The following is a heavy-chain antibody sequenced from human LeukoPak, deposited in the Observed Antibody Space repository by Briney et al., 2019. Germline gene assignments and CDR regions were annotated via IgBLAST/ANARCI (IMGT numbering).Heavy chain of an antibody. V-gene: IGHV4-31*03. D-gene: IGHD2-8*01. CDR1: GGSISSGGYY. CDR2: IYYSGDT. Sequence: PSETLSLTCTVSGGSISSGGYYWSWIRQHPGKGLEWIGYIYYSGDTHYNPSLKSRVTISVDTSKNQFSLRLTSVTAADTAVYYCARAPEDIVPIGYFDYWGQGTLVTVSS. CDR3: ARAPEDIVPIGYFDY. J-gene: IGHJ4*02.